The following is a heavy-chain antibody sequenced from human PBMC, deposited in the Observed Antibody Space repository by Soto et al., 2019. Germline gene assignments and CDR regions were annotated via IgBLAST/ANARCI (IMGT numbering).Heavy chain of an antibody. V-gene: IGHV3-23*01. Sequence: PGGSLRLSCAASGFTFSSYAMSWVRQAPGKGLEWVSAISGSGGSTYYADSVKGRFTISRDNAKNSLYLQMNSLRAEDTALYYCAKDRYCSSTSYYGPVGYSGYDWFDYWGQGTLVTVSS. CDR3: AKDRYCSSTSYYGPVGYSGYDWFDY. D-gene: IGHD2-2*01. CDR2: ISGSGGST. J-gene: IGHJ4*02. CDR1: GFTFSSYA.